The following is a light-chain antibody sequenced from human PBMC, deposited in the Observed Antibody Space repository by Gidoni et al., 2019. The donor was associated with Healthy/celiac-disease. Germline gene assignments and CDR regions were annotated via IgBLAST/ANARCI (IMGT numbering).Light chain of an antibody. CDR1: QSVLYSSNNKNY. CDR3: QQYYSTPS. V-gene: IGKV4-1*01. J-gene: IGKJ1*01. CDR2: WAS. Sequence: DIAVTQSPDSLAVSLGERATINCKSSQSVLYSSNNKNYLAWYQQKPGQPPKLLIYWASTRESGVPDRFSGSGSGTDFTLTISSLQAEDVAVYYCQQYYSTPSFGQGTKVEIK.